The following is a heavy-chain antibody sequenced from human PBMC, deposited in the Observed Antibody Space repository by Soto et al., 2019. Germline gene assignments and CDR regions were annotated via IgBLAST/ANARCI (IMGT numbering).Heavy chain of an antibody. CDR2: INKDGSEK. J-gene: IGHJ6*02. Sequence: GGSMRLACAASGFTFSSYWMTWVRQAPRKGMEWVANINKDGSEKSYIDSMNCPFTIPRDNAMTSLLLQLTSLIAQDTAVYYCARDRGRPDLRVFHFFYNSDLYYGMDVWGQGTTVTVSS. D-gene: IGHD2-15*01. CDR1: GFTFSSYW. V-gene: IGHV3-7*01. CDR3: ARDRGRPDLRVFHFFYNSDLYYGMDV.